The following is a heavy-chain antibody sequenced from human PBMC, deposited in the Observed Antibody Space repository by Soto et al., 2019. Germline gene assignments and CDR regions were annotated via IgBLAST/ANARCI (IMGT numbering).Heavy chain of an antibody. D-gene: IGHD3-10*01. V-gene: IGHV3-9*01. CDR3: AKDKWVTMVPGELDY. J-gene: IGHJ4*02. CDR2: ISWNSGSI. CDR1: GFTFDDYA. Sequence: GGSLRLSCAASGFTFDDYAMHWVRQAPGKGLEWVSGISWNSGSIGYADSVKGRFTISRDNAKNSLYLQMNSLRAEDTALYYCAKDKWVTMVPGELDYWGQGTLVTV.